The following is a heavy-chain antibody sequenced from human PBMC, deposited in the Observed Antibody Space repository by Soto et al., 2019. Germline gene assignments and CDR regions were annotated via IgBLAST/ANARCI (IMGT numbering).Heavy chain of an antibody. CDR2: ISTGGTYL. J-gene: IGHJ6*02. V-gene: IGHV3-21*06. D-gene: IGHD6-25*01. CDR3: VQRGQEITSPYGMDV. CDR1: GFSFRTHT. Sequence: GALRLSCVASGFSFRTHTLVWVRQAPGKGLEWVSYISTGGTYLEYAHSVKGRFTISRDDAADSVFLQMNSLKGDDTAVYYSVQRGQEITSPYGMDVWGQGTTATVSS.